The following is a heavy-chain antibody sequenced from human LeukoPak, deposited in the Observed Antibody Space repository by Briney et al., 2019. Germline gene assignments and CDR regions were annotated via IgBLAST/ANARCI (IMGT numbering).Heavy chain of an antibody. CDR1: GYSISSGYY. D-gene: IGHD6-13*01. Sequence: SETLSLTCTVSGYSISSGYYWGWIRQPPGKGLEWIGTIYHSGSTYYNPSLESRVTISIDTSKNQFSLKVSSVTAADTAVYYCAREGYGSSQPGYWGQGTLVTVSS. J-gene: IGHJ4*02. CDR3: AREGYGSSQPGY. CDR2: IYHSGST. V-gene: IGHV4-38-2*02.